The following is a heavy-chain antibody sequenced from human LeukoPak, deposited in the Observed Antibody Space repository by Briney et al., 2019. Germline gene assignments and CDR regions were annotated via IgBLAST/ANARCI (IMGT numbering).Heavy chain of an antibody. J-gene: IGHJ6*03. CDR3: AREAYASGSFRTDYYYMDV. D-gene: IGHD3-10*01. Sequence: ASVKVSCKASGYTFTGYYMHWVRQAPGQGLEWMGWISPTSGGTNYAQKFQGRVTMTRDTSISTAYMELSRLRSDDTAVYYCAREAYASGSFRTDYYYMDVWGKGTTVTISS. CDR1: GYTFTGYY. CDR2: ISPTSGGT. V-gene: IGHV1-2*02.